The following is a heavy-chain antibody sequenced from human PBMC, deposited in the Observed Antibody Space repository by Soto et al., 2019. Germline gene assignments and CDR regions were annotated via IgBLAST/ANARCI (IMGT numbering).Heavy chain of an antibody. CDR3: ASQKD. J-gene: IGHJ4*02. CDR2: IWYDGSNK. Sequence: PGGSLRLSCAASGFTFSSYGMHWVRQAPGKGLEWVAVIWYDGSNKYYSDSVKGRFTISRDNSKNMLYLQMNSLRVEDTAVYCCASQKDWGQGTLVTVSS. V-gene: IGHV3-33*01. CDR1: GFTFSSYG.